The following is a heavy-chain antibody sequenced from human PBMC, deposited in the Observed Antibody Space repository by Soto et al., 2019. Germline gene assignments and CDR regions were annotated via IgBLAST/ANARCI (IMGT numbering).Heavy chain of an antibody. CDR2: ISYDGSNK. V-gene: IGHV3-30*18. J-gene: IGHJ3*02. CDR1: GFTFSSYG. D-gene: IGHD2-15*01. Sequence: GGSLRLSCAASGFTFSSYGMHWVRQAPGKGLEWVAVISYDGSNKYYADSVKGRFTISRDNSKNTLYLQMNSLRAEDTAVYYCAKDLCSGGSCGDAFDIWGQGTMVTVSS. CDR3: AKDLCSGGSCGDAFDI.